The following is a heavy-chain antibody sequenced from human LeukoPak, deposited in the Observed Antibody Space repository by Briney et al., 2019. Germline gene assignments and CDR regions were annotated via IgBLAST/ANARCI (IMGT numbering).Heavy chain of an antibody. D-gene: IGHD1-14*01. V-gene: IGHV1-24*01. CDR3: ATNRYCPPFDI. CDR1: EHTLSELS. Sequence: ASVKVSSKVSEHTLSELSRNLVRRAPGKGLEWMGGFDPEDGETIYAQKFQGRVTMTEDTSTDTAYMELSSLRSEDTAVYYYATNRYCPPFDIWGQGTMVTVSS. J-gene: IGHJ3*02. CDR2: FDPEDGET.